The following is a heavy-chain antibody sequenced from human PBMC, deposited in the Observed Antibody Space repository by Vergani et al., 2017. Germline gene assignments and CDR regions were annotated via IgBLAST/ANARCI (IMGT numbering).Heavy chain of an antibody. CDR2: IHQSGRT. V-gene: IGHV4-59*01. Sequence: QVQLQESGPGLVKPSETLSLTCSVSGGSISSNFWSWVRRPPGKGLEWIGYIHQSGRTNSNPSLKSRVTISIDTSKNRFSLRLSSVTTAYTAVYYCARDTFEYDSGSYDDTFDSWGQGTMVIVSS. J-gene: IGHJ3*02. CDR1: GGSISSNF. CDR3: ARDTFEYDSGSYDDTFDS. D-gene: IGHD3-10*01.